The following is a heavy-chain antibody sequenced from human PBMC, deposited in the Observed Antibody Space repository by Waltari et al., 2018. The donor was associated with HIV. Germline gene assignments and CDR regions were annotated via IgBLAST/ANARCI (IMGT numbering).Heavy chain of an antibody. CDR3: AWSRAVTPQVDNYFAP. J-gene: IGHJ5*02. V-gene: IGHV1-69*01. D-gene: IGHD3-3*01. CDR2: IIPVFEAT. CDR1: GGTFSTYA. Sequence: QVQLLQSGPEMKRPGSSVRVSCKASGGTFSTYAISWIRQAPGQGLEWLGGIIPVFEATNYAQQFQGRVTISADESTTTAYMDLTNLKFDDAAIYYWAWSRAVTPQVDNYFAPWGQGTLVTVSS.